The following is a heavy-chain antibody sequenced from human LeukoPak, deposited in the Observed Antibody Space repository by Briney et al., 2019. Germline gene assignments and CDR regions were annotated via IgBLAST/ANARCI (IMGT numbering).Heavy chain of an antibody. Sequence: PSETLSLTCAVSGYSISSGYYWGWIRQPAGKGLEWIGRIYTSGSTNYNPSLKSRVIISVDTSKNQFSLKLSSVTAADTAVYYCARGWAHYDILTGNYYYYYMDVWGKGTTVTVSS. V-gene: IGHV4-38-2*01. CDR2: IYTSGST. J-gene: IGHJ6*03. CDR3: ARGWAHYDILTGNYYYYYMDV. CDR1: GYSISSGYY. D-gene: IGHD3-9*01.